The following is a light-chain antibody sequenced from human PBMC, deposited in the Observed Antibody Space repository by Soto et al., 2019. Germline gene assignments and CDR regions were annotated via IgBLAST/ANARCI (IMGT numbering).Light chain of an antibody. CDR1: NRDVGSYNL. V-gene: IGLV2-14*01. CDR3: AAWDDSLNGVV. Sequence: QSVLTQPASVSGSPGQSITIACTGTNRDVGSYNLVSWYQQRTGEAPKLIISEVRNRPSGISYRFTGSKSGNTASLTISGLQAEDEADYYCAAWDDSLNGVVFGGGTKLTVL. J-gene: IGLJ2*01. CDR2: EVR.